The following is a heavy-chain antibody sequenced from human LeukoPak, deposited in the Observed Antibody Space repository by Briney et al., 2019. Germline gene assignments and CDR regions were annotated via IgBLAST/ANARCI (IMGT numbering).Heavy chain of an antibody. CDR1: GYTFTSYY. J-gene: IGHJ4*02. D-gene: IGHD3-10*01. CDR3: ARGETVLHPSGGG. Sequence: ASVKVSCKASGYTFTSYYMHWVRQATGQGLEWMGWMNPNSGNTGYAQKFQGRVTMTRNTSISTAYMELSSLRSEDTAVYYCARGETVLHPSGGGWGQGTLVTVSS. CDR2: MNPNSGNT. V-gene: IGHV1-8*02.